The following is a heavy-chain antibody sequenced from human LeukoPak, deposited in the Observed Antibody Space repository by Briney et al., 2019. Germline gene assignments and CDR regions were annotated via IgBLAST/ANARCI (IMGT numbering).Heavy chain of an antibody. CDR3: ARSGSVAVAEGLFDY. D-gene: IGHD6-19*01. CDR1: GFTFSSYS. J-gene: IGHJ4*02. V-gene: IGHV3-48*01. CDR2: ISSSSSTI. Sequence: GGSLRLFCAASGFTFSSYSMNWVRQAPGKGLEWVSYISSSSSTIYYADSVKGRFTISRDNAKNSLYLQMNSLRAEDTAVYYCARSGSVAVAEGLFDYWGQGTLVTVSS.